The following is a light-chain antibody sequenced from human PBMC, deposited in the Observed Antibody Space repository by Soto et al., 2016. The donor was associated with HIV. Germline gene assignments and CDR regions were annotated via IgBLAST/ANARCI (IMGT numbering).Light chain of an antibody. CDR2: GKN. J-gene: IGLJ2*01. V-gene: IGLV3-19*01. Sequence: SSELTQDPAVSVALGQTVRITCQGDSLRRYYASWYQQKPGQAPVLVIYGKNNRPSGIPDRFSGSSSGNTASLTITGAQAEDEADYYCNSRDSSGYHLGFGGGTKLTVL. CDR3: NSRDSSGYHLG. CDR1: SLRRYY.